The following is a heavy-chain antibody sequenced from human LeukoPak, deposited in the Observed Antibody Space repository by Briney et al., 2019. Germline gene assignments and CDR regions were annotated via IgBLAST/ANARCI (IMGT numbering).Heavy chain of an antibody. CDR3: AREGRYFDWLVFDY. J-gene: IGHJ4*02. Sequence: GGSLRLSCAASGLTFSSYWMSWVRQAPGQGLEWVANIKQDGSEKYYVDSVKGRFTISRDNTKNSLYLQMNSLRAEDTAVYYCAREGRYFDWLVFDYWGQGTLVTVSS. D-gene: IGHD3-9*01. CDR2: IKQDGSEK. V-gene: IGHV3-7*01. CDR1: GLTFSSYW.